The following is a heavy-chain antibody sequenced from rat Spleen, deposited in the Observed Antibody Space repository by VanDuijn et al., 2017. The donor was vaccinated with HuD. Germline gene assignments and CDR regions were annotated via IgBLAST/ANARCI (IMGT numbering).Heavy chain of an antibody. CDR3: ARHDGGPLAY. V-gene: IGHV5-25*01. CDR2: ITNTGGST. CDR1: GFTFNKYD. D-gene: IGHD1-11*01. J-gene: IGHJ3*01. Sequence: EVQLVESGGGSVQPGRSLKLSCAASGFTFNKYDMAWVRQAPTKGLEWVASITNTGGSTYYPDSVKGRFTISRDNAKSTLYLQMNSLRSEDTATYYCARHDGGPLAYWGQGTLVTVSS.